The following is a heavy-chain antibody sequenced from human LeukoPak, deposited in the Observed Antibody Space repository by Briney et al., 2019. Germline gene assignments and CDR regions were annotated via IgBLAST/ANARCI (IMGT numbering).Heavy chain of an antibody. Sequence: GGSLRLSCETSGFIFSSYGIHWVRQAPGKGLEWVAWHFASNKYYAESVRGRFTMSRDNSKSILYLQMDSLRVEDTAVYYCARDLCSTTSCFDYWGQGTLVSVSS. D-gene: IGHD2-2*01. CDR3: ARDLCSTTSCFDY. V-gene: IGHV3-33*01. CDR1: GFIFSSYG. J-gene: IGHJ4*02. CDR2: HFASNK.